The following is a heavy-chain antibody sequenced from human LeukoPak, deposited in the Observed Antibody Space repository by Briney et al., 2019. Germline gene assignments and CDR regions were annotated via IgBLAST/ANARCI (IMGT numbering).Heavy chain of an antibody. Sequence: GGSLRLSCAASGFTFSSYGMHWVRQAPGKGLEWVSSISSSGSTTNYADSAKGRFTISRDNAKNSLYLQMTSLRAEDTAVYYCAKKDGYTSSWSFDYWGQGTLVTVSS. CDR1: GFTFSSYG. V-gene: IGHV3-48*04. CDR3: AKKDGYTSSWSFDY. D-gene: IGHD6-13*01. CDR2: ISSSGSTT. J-gene: IGHJ4*02.